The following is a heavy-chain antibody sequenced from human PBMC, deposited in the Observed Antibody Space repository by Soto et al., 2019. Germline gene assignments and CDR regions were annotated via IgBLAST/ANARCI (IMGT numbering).Heavy chain of an antibody. CDR1: GVSISSGGYS. CDR3: ARVPGP. J-gene: IGHJ5*02. V-gene: IGHV4-30-2*01. Sequence: SETLSLTCAVSGVSISSGGYSWSWIRQPPGKGLEWIGYIYHSGSTYYNPSLKSRVTISVDRSKNQFSLKLSSVTAADTAVYYCARVPGPWGEGTLVTVSS. D-gene: IGHD7-27*01. CDR2: IYHSGST.